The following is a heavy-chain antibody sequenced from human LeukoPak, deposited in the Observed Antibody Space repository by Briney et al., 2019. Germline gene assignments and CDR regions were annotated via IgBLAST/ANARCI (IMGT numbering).Heavy chain of an antibody. J-gene: IGHJ4*02. V-gene: IGHV3-33*01. D-gene: IGHD6-19*01. CDR3: ARDLGSGWYDY. Sequence: GGSLRLSCAASGFTSSNYGMHWVRQAPGKGLEWVAVIWYDGTNKYYADSVKGRFTISRDNSKNMQYLQMNSLGVEDTAVYYCARDLGSGWYDYWGQGTLVTVSS. CDR1: GFTSSNYG. CDR2: IWYDGTNK.